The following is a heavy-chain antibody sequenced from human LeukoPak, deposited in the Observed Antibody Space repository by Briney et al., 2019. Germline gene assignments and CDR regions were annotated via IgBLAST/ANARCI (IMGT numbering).Heavy chain of an antibody. CDR2: IKRDGSDK. V-gene: IGHV3-7*01. J-gene: IGHJ4*02. D-gene: IGHD6-19*01. CDR3: ARALYNRGWYPDYFDS. CDR1: GFTFSSYA. Sequence: PGGSLRLSCAASGFTFSSYAMSWVRQAPGKGLEWVANIKRDGSDKYYVGSVEGRFTISRDNDKNSLYLQMSSLRAEDTAIYYCARALYNRGWYPDYFDSWGQGALVTVSS.